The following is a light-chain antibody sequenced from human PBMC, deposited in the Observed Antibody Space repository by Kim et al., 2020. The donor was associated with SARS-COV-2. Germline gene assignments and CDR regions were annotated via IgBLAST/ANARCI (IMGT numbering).Light chain of an antibody. CDR3: LQDYNYPRT. Sequence: AIQVTQSPSSLSASVGDRVTITCRASQDISNELGWYLQKPGKAPELLIYHASTVQGGVPSRFSGSGFGTDFTLTISSLQPEDFATYYCLQDYNYPRTFGQGTRLEIK. CDR2: HAS. CDR1: QDISNE. V-gene: IGKV1-6*01. J-gene: IGKJ5*01.